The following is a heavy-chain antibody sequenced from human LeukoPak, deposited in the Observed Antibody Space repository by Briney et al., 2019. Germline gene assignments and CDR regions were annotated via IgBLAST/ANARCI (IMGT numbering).Heavy chain of an antibody. CDR2: IYTSGTT. V-gene: IGHV4-61*02. D-gene: IGHD4-17*01. J-gene: IGHJ5*02. CDR3: ARFRSNGDYWFDP. CDR1: GGSISRGSYY. Sequence: SQTLSLTCTVSGGSISRGSYYWSWIRQPAGKGLEWIGRIYTSGTTNYNPSLKSRVTISVDTSKNQLSLKLSSVTAADTAVYYCARFRSNGDYWFDPWGQGTLVTVSS.